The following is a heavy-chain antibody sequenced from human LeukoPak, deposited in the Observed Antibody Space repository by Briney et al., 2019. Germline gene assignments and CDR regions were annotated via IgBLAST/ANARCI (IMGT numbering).Heavy chain of an antibody. CDR3: AREDSSSGGISSFDY. V-gene: IGHV4-34*01. J-gene: IGHJ4*02. Sequence: SETLSLTCAVYGGSFSGYYWSWIRQPPGKRLEWIGEINHSGSTNYNPSLKSRVTISVDTSKNQFSLKLSSVTAADTAVYYCAREDSSSGGISSFDYWGQGTLVTVSS. CDR1: GGSFSGYY. D-gene: IGHD6-13*01. CDR2: INHSGST.